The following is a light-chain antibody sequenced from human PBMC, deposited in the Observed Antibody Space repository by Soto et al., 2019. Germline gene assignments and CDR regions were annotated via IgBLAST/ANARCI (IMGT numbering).Light chain of an antibody. CDR2: GTS. J-gene: IGKJ1*01. CDR3: QQYGSWT. Sequence: EMVLTQSPGTLSVSPGERATLSCRASQTISSNYLAWYQQKPGQAPSLLIYGTSSRATGIPDRFSGSGSGTDFILTISRLEPEDSAIYYCQQYGSWTFGQGTKVEIK. CDR1: QTISSNY. V-gene: IGKV3-20*01.